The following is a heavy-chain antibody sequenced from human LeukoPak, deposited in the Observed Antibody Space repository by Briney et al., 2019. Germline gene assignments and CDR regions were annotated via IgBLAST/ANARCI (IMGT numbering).Heavy chain of an antibody. J-gene: IGHJ4*02. Sequence: GGSLRLSCAASGFSFSTYAMHWVRQAPGKGLEWVAVISYDGSNTYYADSVKGRFTISRDNSKNTLYLQLNSLRAEDTAVYYCARDSTYYYASGSSGPHYFDYWGQGTLVTVSS. CDR3: ARDSTYYYASGSSGPHYFDY. CDR1: GFSFSTYA. V-gene: IGHV3-30*01. D-gene: IGHD3-10*01. CDR2: ISYDGSNT.